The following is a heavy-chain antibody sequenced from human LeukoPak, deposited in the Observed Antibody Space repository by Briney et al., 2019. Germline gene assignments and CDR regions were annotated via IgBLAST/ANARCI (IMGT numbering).Heavy chain of an antibody. CDR2: ISPRGGAT. V-gene: IGHV1-46*01. D-gene: IGHD3-16*01. Sequence: ASLKVSCKASGCTLTSHYMHWVRQAPGQGLEWMGLISPRGGATIYGQKFQGRVTMTSDTSTSTVYMELSSLRPADTAVYYCASGMQLRVGELFLDTRYDGFDLWGQGTMVTVYS. CDR1: GCTLTSHY. J-gene: IGHJ3*01. CDR3: ASGMQLRVGELFLDTRYDGFDL.